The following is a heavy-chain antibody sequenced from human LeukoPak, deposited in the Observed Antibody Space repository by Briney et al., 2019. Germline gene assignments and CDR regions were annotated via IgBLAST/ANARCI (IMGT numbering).Heavy chain of an antibody. Sequence: PGGSLRLSCVASGFTFSHYGMHWVRQSPGKGLEWVAVIWNDGSDKYYGDSVKGRFTISRDNSRNTVYLNMDSLRAEDTARYYCAKDAQRGFDYSNSLEYWGQGTLVTVST. J-gene: IGHJ3*01. CDR2: IWNDGSDK. CDR3: AKDAQRGFDYSNSLEY. CDR1: GFTFSHYG. D-gene: IGHD4-11*01. V-gene: IGHV3-33*06.